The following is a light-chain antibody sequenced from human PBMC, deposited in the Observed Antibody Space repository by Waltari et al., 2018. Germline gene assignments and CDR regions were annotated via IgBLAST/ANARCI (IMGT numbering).Light chain of an antibody. CDR1: QNINRW. Sequence: DIQMTQSPSTLSASVGDRVTITCRASQNINRWLAWYQQKPGKAPNLLIYKASNLDGGVPSRFSGSGSGTEFTLTISSLQPDDFATYYCQQYNSNMCTFGQGTKVEIK. CDR2: KAS. CDR3: QQYNSNMCT. J-gene: IGKJ2*02. V-gene: IGKV1-5*03.